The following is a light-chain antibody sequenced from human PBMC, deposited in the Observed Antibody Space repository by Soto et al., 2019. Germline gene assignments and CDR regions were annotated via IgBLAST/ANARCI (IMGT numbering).Light chain of an antibody. Sequence: EIVLTQSPGTPSLSPGERATLSCRASQSVSSSFLAWYQQRPGQAPRLLIFGASYRATGIPDRFSGSGSGTDFTLTISRLEPEDFAVYYCQHYGNSPPEYTFGPGTNVDSK. CDR2: GAS. CDR1: QSVSSSF. V-gene: IGKV3-20*01. CDR3: QHYGNSPPEYT. J-gene: IGKJ3*01.